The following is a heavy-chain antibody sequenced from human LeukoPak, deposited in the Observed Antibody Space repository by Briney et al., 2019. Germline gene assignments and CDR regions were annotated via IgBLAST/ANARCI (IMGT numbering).Heavy chain of an antibody. D-gene: IGHD3-10*01. J-gene: IGHJ4*02. V-gene: IGHV3-23*01. CDR1: EFTLTNLA. CDR3: ARVPGSYYVDFDY. CDR2: ISSSGGDT. Sequence: GGSLRLSCTASEFTLTNLAMTWVRQAPGKGLEWVSAISSSGGDTYHADSVKGRFTISRDISRNTLYLQMNSLRAEDTGVYYCARVPGSYYVDFDYWGQGTLVTVSS.